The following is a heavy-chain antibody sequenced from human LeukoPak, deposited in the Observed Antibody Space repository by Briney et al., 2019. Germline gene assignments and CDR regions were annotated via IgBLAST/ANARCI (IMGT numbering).Heavy chain of an antibody. CDR3: ARRAYYSGSGSYYNWFDP. CDR2: ICHSGRA. V-gene: IGHV4-4*02. Sequence: TSETLSLTCTVSGDSVSNIYWWIWVRQPPGKGLEWIGEICHSGRANYNPSLKSRVTMSIDKSKNQFSLNLSSVTAADTAIYYCARRAYYSGSGSYYNWFDPWGQGTLVTVSP. J-gene: IGHJ5*02. CDR1: GDSVSNIYW. D-gene: IGHD3-10*01.